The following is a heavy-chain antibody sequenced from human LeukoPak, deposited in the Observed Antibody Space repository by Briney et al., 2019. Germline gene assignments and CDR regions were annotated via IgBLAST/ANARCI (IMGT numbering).Heavy chain of an antibody. CDR3: AKKATTDTPCFDY. D-gene: IGHD1-1*01. V-gene: IGHV3-48*01. CDR1: GFTFSSYA. J-gene: IGHJ4*02. CDR2: ISSRSSTI. Sequence: GGSLRLSCAASGFTFSSYAMSWVRQAPGKGLEWVSYISSRSSTIYYADSVKGRFTISRDNAKNSLYLQMNSLRAEDTAVYYCAKKATTDTPCFDYWGQGTLVTVSS.